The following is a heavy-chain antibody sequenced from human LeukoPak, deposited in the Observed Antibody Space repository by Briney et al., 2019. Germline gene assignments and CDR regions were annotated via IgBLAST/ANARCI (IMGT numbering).Heavy chain of an antibody. CDR2: IYHSGST. CDR1: GYPISSGYY. Sequence: SETLSLTCTVSGYPISSGYYWGWIRQPPGKGLEWIGSIYHSGSTYYNPSLKSRVTISVDTSKNQFSLKLSSVTAADTAVYYCASSLDYYYGSGRYDYWGQGTLVTVSS. J-gene: IGHJ4*02. D-gene: IGHD3-10*01. V-gene: IGHV4-38-2*02. CDR3: ASSLDYYYGSGRYDY.